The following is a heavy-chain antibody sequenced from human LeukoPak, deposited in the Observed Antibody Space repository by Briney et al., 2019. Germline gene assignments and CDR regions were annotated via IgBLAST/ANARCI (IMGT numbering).Heavy chain of an antibody. Sequence: SRTLSLTCAISVDSVSSNSDAWNWIRQSPSRGLEWLGRTYYRSKWYYDYAVAVKSRISINPDTSKNQFSLQLSSVTPEDTAVYYCARDPVGGSTIFDYWGQGTLVTVSS. CDR2: TYYRSKWYY. J-gene: IGHJ4*02. D-gene: IGHD1-26*01. CDR1: VDSVSSNSDA. CDR3: ARDPVGGSTIFDY. V-gene: IGHV6-1*01.